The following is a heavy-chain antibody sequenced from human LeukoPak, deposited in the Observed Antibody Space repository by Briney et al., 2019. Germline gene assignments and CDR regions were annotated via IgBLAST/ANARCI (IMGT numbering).Heavy chain of an antibody. J-gene: IGHJ3*02. CDR1: GFTFSSYG. CDR3: EKGRGAFDI. V-gene: IGHV3-30*18. D-gene: IGHD3-10*01. CDR2: ISNDGSNK. Sequence: GRSLRLSCVASGFTFSSYGMHWVRQAPGKGLEWVAVISNDGSNKYYADSVKGRFTISRDNSKNTMYLQMNSLRAEDTAVYYCEKGRGAFDIWGQGTMVTVSS.